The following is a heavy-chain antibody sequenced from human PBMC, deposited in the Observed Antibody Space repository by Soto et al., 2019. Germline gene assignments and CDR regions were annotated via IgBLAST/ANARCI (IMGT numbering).Heavy chain of an antibody. D-gene: IGHD6-6*01. CDR1: GCSFTSYW. CDR2: IYPGDSDT. Sequence: PGESLKISCKGSGCSFTSYWIGWGRQMPGKGLEWMGIIYPGDSDTRYSPSFQGQVTISADKSISTAYLQWSSLKASYNAMYYCARLLHLPSSSFHYYPLAVPGKGTTVTVS. J-gene: IGHJ6*03. V-gene: IGHV5-51*01. CDR3: ARLLHLPSSSFHYYPLAV.